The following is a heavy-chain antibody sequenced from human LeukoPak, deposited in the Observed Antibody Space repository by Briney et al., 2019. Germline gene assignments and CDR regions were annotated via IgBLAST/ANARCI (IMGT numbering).Heavy chain of an antibody. J-gene: IGHJ1*01. CDR1: GFSFSSYW. CDR2: IKQDGSEK. D-gene: IGHD6-13*01. Sequence: QTGGSLRLSCAASGFSFSSYWMSWVRQAPGKGLEWVANIKQDGSEKYYVDSVKGRFTISRDNAKNSLYLQMNSLRAEDTAVYYCAKDPPRIAAAGTEYFQHWGQGTLVTVSS. V-gene: IGHV3-7*03. CDR3: AKDPPRIAAAGTEYFQH.